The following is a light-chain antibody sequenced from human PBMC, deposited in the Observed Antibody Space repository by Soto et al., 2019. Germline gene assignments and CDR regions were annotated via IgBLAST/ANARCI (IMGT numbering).Light chain of an antibody. CDR1: SSDVGGYNY. CDR3: SSYTTSSTLVV. CDR2: DVS. Sequence: QSALPQPASVSGSPGQSITISCPGTSSDVGGYNYVSWYQQHPGKAPKLMIYDVSNRPSGVSNRFSGSKSGNTASLTISGLQAEDEAASYCSSYTTSSTLVVFGTGTKVTVL. V-gene: IGLV2-14*01. J-gene: IGLJ1*01.